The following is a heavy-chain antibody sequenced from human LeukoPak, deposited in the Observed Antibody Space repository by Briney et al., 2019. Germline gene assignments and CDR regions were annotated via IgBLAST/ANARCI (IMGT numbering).Heavy chain of an antibody. CDR3: AKSVYTIIAVTEGATNWFDP. Sequence: ASVKVSCKGSGYTFTSYGISWVRQAPGQGLEWMEWISAYNGNTNYAQKLQGRLTMTRDTSTSTVYMELSSLRSEDTAVYYCAKSVYTIIAVTEGATNWFDPWGEGTLVTVSS. CDR1: GYTFTSYG. J-gene: IGHJ5*02. V-gene: IGHV1-18*01. CDR2: ISAYNGNT. D-gene: IGHD6-19*01.